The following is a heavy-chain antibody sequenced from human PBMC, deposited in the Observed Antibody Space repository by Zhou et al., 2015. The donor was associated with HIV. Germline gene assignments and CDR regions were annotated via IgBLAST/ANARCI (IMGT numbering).Heavy chain of an antibody. J-gene: IGHJ6*02. CDR2: IGVVDDT. CDR3: ARLGAGQSSSPERGMDV. CDR1: GFTFSNYD. D-gene: IGHD6-6*01. V-gene: IGHV3-13*01. Sequence: EVQLVESGGHLVQPGGSLRLSCAASGFTFSNYDMEWVRQPTGKGLEWVSGIGVVDDTYYSDSVKGRFTISRENAKNSLYLQMNSLRAGDTAVYYCARLGAGQSSSPERGMDVWGQGDDGHRLL.